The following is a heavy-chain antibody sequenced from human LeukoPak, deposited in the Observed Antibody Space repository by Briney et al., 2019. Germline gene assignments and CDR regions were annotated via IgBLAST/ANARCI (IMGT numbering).Heavy chain of an antibody. V-gene: IGHV4-34*01. J-gene: IGHJ5*02. CDR1: GGSFSDYY. Sequence: SETLSLTCAVYGGSFSDYYWSWIRQSPGKGLEWIGEINHSGSTYYNPSLNSRVTISLDTTKSQFSLKLTSVSAADTAVYYCARKQGGQLVNTRRWFDPWGQGTLVTVSS. CDR2: INHSGST. CDR3: ARKQGGQLVNTRRWFDP. D-gene: IGHD6-13*01.